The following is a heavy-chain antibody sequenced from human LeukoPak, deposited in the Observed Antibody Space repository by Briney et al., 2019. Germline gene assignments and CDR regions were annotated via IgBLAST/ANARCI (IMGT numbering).Heavy chain of an antibody. CDR3: ARQGRYFDWLTGFDP. D-gene: IGHD3-9*01. Sequence: SEALSLTCTVSGGSISSYYWGWIRQPPGKGLEWIGYIYTSGSTNYNPSLKSRVTISVDTSKNQFSLKLSSVTAADTAVYYCARQGRYFDWLTGFDPWGQGTLVTVSS. CDR2: IYTSGST. CDR1: GGSISSYY. J-gene: IGHJ5*02. V-gene: IGHV4-4*09.